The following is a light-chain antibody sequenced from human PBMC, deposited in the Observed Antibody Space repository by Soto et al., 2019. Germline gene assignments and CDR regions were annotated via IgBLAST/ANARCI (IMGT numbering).Light chain of an antibody. V-gene: IGKV3-20*01. CDR1: QSVSSSY. CDR3: HQYGSSPPIT. Sequence: EIVLTQSPGTLSLSPGERATLSCRASQSVSSSYLAWYQQKPGQAPRLLIYGASSMATGIPDRFSGSGSGTDFTLTISRLEPEDFAVYYCHQYGSSPPITFGQGTRLEMK. J-gene: IGKJ5*01. CDR2: GAS.